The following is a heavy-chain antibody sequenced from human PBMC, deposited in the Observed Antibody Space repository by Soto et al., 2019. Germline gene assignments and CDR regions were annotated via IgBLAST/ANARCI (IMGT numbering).Heavy chain of an antibody. CDR1: GYKFTTYF. CDR2: IHPSGDT. J-gene: IGHJ1*01. CDR3: VRGYCKTTHCSGDFQH. D-gene: IGHD2-15*01. Sequence: GASVKVSCKASGYKFTTYFIHWVRQAPGQGLEWMGMIHPSGDTGYGQKFRGRVTMTIDTSTTTAYMELRNLTSEDTAIYFSVRGYCKTTHCSGDFQHWGQGTLVTVSS. V-gene: IGHV1-46*01.